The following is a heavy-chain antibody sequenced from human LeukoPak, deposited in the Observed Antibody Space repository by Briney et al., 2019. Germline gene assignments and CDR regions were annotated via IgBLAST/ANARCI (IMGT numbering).Heavy chain of an antibody. D-gene: IGHD6-13*01. CDR2: IIPIFGTA. CDR1: GGTFSSYA. J-gene: IGHJ6*03. V-gene: IGHV1-69*13. Sequence: GASVKVSCKASGGTFSSYAISWVRQAPGQGLEWMGGIIPIFGTANYAQKFQGRVTITADESTSTAYMELSSLRSEDTAVYYCARADTSSWYSSVTYYYYMDVWGKGTTVTVSS. CDR3: ARADTSSWYSSVTYYYYMDV.